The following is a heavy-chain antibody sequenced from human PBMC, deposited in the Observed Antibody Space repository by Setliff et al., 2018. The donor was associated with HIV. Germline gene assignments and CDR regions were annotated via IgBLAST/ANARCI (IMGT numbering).Heavy chain of an antibody. CDR2: SYTSGST. J-gene: IGHJ6*03. Sequence: PSETLSLTCTVSGGSMSTYYWSWIRQPPGKGLEWIGYSYTSGSTHYNPSLKSRVTMSVGTSKNQFSLKLISVTAAYTAVYYCARCYYNFWSGYPLDYMDVWGKGTTVTVSS. V-gene: IGHV4-4*08. CDR1: GGSMSTYY. CDR3: ARCYYNFWSGYPLDYMDV. D-gene: IGHD3-3*01.